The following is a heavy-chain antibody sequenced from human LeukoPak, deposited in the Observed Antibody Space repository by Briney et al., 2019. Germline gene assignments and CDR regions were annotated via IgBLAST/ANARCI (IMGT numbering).Heavy chain of an antibody. CDR3: AREFNRVTAAFFDY. J-gene: IGHJ4*02. CDR1: GFTFSSYW. CDR2: IKQDGSEK. D-gene: IGHD2-21*02. V-gene: IGHV3-7*03. Sequence: GGSLRLSSAASGFTFSSYWVSWVRQAPGKGLEWVANIKQDGSEKYYVDSVKGRFTISRDNAKNSLYLQMNSLRAEDTAVYYCAREFNRVTAAFFDYWGQGTLVTVSS.